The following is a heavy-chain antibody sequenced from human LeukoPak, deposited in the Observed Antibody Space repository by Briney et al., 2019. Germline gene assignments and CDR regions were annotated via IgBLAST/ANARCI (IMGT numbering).Heavy chain of an antibody. Sequence: ASVKVSCKASGGTFSSYAINWVRQAPGQGLEWMGWINTNTGNPTYAQGFTGRFVFSLDTSVSTAYLQISSLKAEDTAVYYCASGGIAAAGVWFDPWGQGTLVTVSS. CDR3: ASGGIAAAGVWFDP. V-gene: IGHV7-4-1*02. CDR2: INTNTGNP. J-gene: IGHJ5*02. D-gene: IGHD6-13*01. CDR1: GGTFSSYA.